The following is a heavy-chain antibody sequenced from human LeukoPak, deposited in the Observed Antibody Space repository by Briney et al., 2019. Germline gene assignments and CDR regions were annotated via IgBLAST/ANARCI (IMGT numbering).Heavy chain of an antibody. CDR2: ISTLSGTI. CDR1: GFTFSSYS. V-gene: IGHV3-48*01. CDR3: AREVMAKRRAFDI. Sequence: PGGSLRLSCAASGFTFSSYSMNWVRQAPAKGLEWVAYISTLSGTIYYADFVKGRFTISRDNAKNSLYLQMNSLRAEDTAVYYCAREVMAKRRAFDIWGQGTVVTVSS. J-gene: IGHJ3*02. D-gene: IGHD2-8*01.